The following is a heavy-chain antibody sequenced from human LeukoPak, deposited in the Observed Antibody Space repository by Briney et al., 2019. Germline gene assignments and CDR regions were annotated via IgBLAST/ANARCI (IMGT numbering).Heavy chain of an antibody. V-gene: IGHV4-39*07. CDR1: GGSISSSSYY. Sequence: SETLSLTCTVSGGSISSSSYYWGWIRQPPGKGLEWIGSIYHSGSTYYNPSLKSRVTISVDTSKNQFSLKLSSVTAADTAVYYCARGWYYGSGEYYWGQGTLVTVSS. CDR3: ARGWYYGSGEYY. D-gene: IGHD3-10*01. CDR2: IYHSGST. J-gene: IGHJ4*02.